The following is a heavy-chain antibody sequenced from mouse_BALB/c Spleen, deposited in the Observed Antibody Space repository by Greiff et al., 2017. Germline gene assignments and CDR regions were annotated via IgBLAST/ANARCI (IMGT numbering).Heavy chain of an antibody. J-gene: IGHJ4*01. CDR2: ISDGGSYT. CDR1: GFTFSDYY. Sequence: EVKVVESGGGLVKPGGSLKLSCAASGFTFSDYYMYWVRQTPEKRLEWVATISDGGSYTYYPDSVKGRFTISRDNAKNNLYLQMSSLKSEDTAMYYCARDSGTTATYYAMDYWGQGTSVTVSS. CDR3: ARDSGTTATYYAMDY. D-gene: IGHD1-2*01. V-gene: IGHV5-4*02.